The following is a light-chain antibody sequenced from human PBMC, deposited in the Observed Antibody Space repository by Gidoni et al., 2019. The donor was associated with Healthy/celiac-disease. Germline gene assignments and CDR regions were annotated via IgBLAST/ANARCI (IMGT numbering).Light chain of an antibody. CDR3: QQYHIPPYT. Sequence: DIVMTQSPDSLAVSLGERATINCKSSQSVLYSSNNKNYLAWYQQKPGQPPKLLIYWASSRESGVPDRFSGSGSGTDFTLTISSLQAEDVAVYSCQQYHIPPYTFXQXTKLVIK. CDR1: QSVLYSSNNKNY. CDR2: WAS. J-gene: IGKJ2*01. V-gene: IGKV4-1*01.